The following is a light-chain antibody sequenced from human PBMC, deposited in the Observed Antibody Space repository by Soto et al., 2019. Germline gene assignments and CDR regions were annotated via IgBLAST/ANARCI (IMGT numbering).Light chain of an antibody. CDR3: QKYNSAPRT. Sequence: QLTQSPSSLSASIGDRVTITCRASQDISNYLAWYQQKPGKVPKLLIYAASTLQSGVPSRFSGSGSGTDFTLTISSLQPEDVATYYCQKYNSAPRTFGPGTKVDIK. CDR1: QDISNY. V-gene: IGKV1-27*01. CDR2: AAS. J-gene: IGKJ3*01.